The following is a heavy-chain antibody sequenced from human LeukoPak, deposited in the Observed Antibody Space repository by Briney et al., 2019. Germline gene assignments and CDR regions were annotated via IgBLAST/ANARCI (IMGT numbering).Heavy chain of an antibody. V-gene: IGHV3-48*01. CDR2: ISSSSSTI. D-gene: IGHD5-18*01. Sequence: PGGSLRLSCAASGFTFSSYSMNWVRQAPGKGLEWVSYISSSSSTIYYADSVKGRFTISRDNAKNSLYLQMNSLRAEDTAVYYCARGRGYSYGSIDYWGQGTLVTVSS. J-gene: IGHJ4*02. CDR3: ARGRGYSYGSIDY. CDR1: GFTFSSYS.